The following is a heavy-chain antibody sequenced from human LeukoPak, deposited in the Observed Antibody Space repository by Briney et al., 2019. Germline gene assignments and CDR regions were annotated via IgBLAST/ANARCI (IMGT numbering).Heavy chain of an antibody. CDR3: TTEGGNWNDPFDY. Sequence: PGGSLRLSCAASGFTFSNAWMSWVRQAPGKGLEWVGRIKSKTDGGTTDYAAPVKGRFTISRDDSKNTLYPQMNSLKTEDTAVYYCTTEGGNWNDPFDYWGQGTLVTVSS. D-gene: IGHD1-20*01. J-gene: IGHJ4*02. CDR1: GFTFSNAW. V-gene: IGHV3-15*01. CDR2: IKSKTDGGTT.